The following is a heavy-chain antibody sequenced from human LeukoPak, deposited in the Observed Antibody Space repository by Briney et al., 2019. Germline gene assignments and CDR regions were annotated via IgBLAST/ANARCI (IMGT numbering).Heavy chain of an antibody. J-gene: IGHJ5*02. CDR2: TYFRSEWHT. CDR3: ASGWALS. CDR1: GDSVSNKNGA. D-gene: IGHD1-26*01. V-gene: IGHV6-1*01. Sequence: SQTLSLTCDVSGDSVSNKNGAWNWIRQSPSRGLEWLGRTYFRSEWHTDYAVSVKGRIAITADTSKNQFSLQLASVTPEDTAVYYCASGWALSWGQGFLVTVSS.